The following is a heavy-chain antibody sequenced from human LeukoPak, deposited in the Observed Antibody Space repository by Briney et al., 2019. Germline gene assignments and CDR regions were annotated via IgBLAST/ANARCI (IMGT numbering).Heavy chain of an antibody. J-gene: IGHJ4*02. CDR3: ARGLEYYYYDSSGYYLDY. Sequence: SETLSLTCAVSGGSISSSNWWSWVRQPPGKGLEWIGEIYHSGSTNYNPSLKSRVTISVDKSKNQFSLKLSSVTAADTAVYYCARGLEYYYYDSSGYYLDYWGQGTLVTVSS. CDR1: GGSISSSNW. CDR2: IYHSGST. V-gene: IGHV4-4*02. D-gene: IGHD3-22*01.